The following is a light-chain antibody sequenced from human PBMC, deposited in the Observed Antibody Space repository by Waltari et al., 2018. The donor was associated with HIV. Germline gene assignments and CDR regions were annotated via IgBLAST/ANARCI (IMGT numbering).Light chain of an antibody. Sequence: QSALTQPASVSGSPGQSITISCPGIGKGVHTYQLVSWYQQQPDKAPQLIIYDVDTRPSGVSYRFSGSKSGNTASLTISGLQAEDEAYYYCSSYRNNYVLVFGGGTKLTVL. CDR3: SSYRNNYVLV. CDR2: DVD. CDR1: GKGVHTYQL. J-gene: IGLJ3*02. V-gene: IGLV2-14*02.